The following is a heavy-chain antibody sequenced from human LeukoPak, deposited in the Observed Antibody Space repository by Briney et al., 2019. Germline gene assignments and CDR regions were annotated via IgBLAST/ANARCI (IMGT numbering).Heavy chain of an antibody. D-gene: IGHD5-24*01. Sequence: SETLSLTCTVSGGSISSSSYYWGWIRQPPGKGLEWIGTIYYSGSTYYNPSLKGRVTISVDTSKNQFSLKLSSVTAADTAVYYCARHDRRDGYNFPHDFDYWGQGTLVTVSS. CDR1: GGSISSSSYY. CDR3: ARHDRRDGYNFPHDFDY. CDR2: IYYSGST. V-gene: IGHV4-39*01. J-gene: IGHJ4*02.